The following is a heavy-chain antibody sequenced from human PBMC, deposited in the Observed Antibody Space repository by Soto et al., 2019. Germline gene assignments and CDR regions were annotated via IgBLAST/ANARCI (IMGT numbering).Heavy chain of an antibody. J-gene: IGHJ4*02. V-gene: IGHV4-39*01. D-gene: IGHD3-22*01. Sequence: SETLSLTCTVSGGSISSSSYYRGWIRQPPGKGLEWIGSIYYSGSTYYNPSLKSRVTISVDTSKNQFSLKLSSVTAADTAVYYCARPSALYDSSGHYPSIHFAYWGQGTLVTVSS. CDR1: GGSISSSSYY. CDR3: ARPSALYDSSGHYPSIHFAY. CDR2: IYYSGST.